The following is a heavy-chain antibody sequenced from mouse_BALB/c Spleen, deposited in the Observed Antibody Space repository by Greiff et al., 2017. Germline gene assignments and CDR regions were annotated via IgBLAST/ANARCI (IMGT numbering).Heavy chain of an antibody. D-gene: IGHD1-1*01. V-gene: IGHV7-3*02. J-gene: IGHJ3*01. CDR2: IRNKANGYTT. CDR3: ARVYYGSSGFAY. Sequence: DVKLVESGGGLVQPGGSLRLSCATSGFTFTDYYMSWVRQPPGKALEWLGFIRNKANGYTTEYSASVKGRFTISRDNSQSILYLQMNTLRAEDSATYYCARVYYGSSGFAYWGQGTLVTVSA. CDR1: GFTFTDYY.